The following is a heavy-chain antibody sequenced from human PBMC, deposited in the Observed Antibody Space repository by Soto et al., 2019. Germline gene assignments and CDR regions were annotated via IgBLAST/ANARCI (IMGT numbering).Heavy chain of an antibody. Sequence: GGSLGLSCAAYGFIFSDAWMSWVRQAPGKGLEWVGRIKSRSDGGATDYAAPVKGRFTISRDDSKNTLYLQLNSLKTEDTAVYYCTTGPHWGQGTLVTVSS. V-gene: IGHV3-15*01. J-gene: IGHJ4*02. CDR1: GFIFSDAW. CDR2: IKSRSDGGAT. CDR3: TTGPH.